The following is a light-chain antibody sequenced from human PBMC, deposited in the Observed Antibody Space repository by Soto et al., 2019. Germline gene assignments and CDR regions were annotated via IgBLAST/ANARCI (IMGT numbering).Light chain of an antibody. J-gene: IGKJ5*01. CDR3: QQAYSFPIT. V-gene: IGKV1D-12*01. CDR1: QDIGGN. Sequence: GYRLTINCRASQDIGGNLAWYQHKPGRAPELLIYGASSLQSGVPARFSGSGSGTDFTLSISSLQPEDFATYYCQQAYSFPITFGQGTRLEIK. CDR2: GAS.